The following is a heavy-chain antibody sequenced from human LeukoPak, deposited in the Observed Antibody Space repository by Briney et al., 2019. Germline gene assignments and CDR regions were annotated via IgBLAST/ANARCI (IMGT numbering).Heavy chain of an antibody. CDR3: TTVKFVLRFLEWLPPYFGY. D-gene: IGHD3-3*01. V-gene: IGHV3-15*01. J-gene: IGHJ4*02. Sequence: GGSLRLSCAASGFTFSNAWMSWVRQAPGKGLEWVGRIKSKTDGGTTDYAAPVKGRFTISRDDSKNTLYLQMNSLKTEDTAVYYCTTVKFVLRFLEWLPPYFGYWGQGTLVTVSS. CDR1: GFTFSNAW. CDR2: IKSKTDGGTT.